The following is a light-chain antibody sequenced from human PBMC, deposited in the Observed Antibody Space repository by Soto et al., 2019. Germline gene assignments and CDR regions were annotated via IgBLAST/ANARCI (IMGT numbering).Light chain of an antibody. J-gene: IGLJ3*02. Sequence: QSVLTQPASVSGSPGQSITISCTGTSSDVGGYNYVSWYQQHPGTAPKLIIYEVSNRPSGVSNRFSGSKSGNTASLSISGLQAEDEADYYCSSYTSTRTLWVFGGGTKLTVL. V-gene: IGLV2-14*03. CDR1: SSDVGGYNY. CDR2: EVS. CDR3: SSYTSTRTLWV.